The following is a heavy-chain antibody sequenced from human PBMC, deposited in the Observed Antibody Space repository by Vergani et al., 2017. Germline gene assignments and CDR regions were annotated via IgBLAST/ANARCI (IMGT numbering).Heavy chain of an antibody. J-gene: IGHJ6*02. D-gene: IGHD6-19*01. Sequence: EVQLVESGGGLVQPGGSLRLSCAASGFTFSSYWMHWVRQAPGKGLVWVSRINSDGSSTSYADSVKGRLTISRDNAKNTLYLQMNSLRAEDTAVYYCARDLDSSGWRDGYGMDVWGQGTTVTVSS. CDR3: ARDLDSSGWRDGYGMDV. CDR2: INSDGSST. CDR1: GFTFSSYW. V-gene: IGHV3-74*01.